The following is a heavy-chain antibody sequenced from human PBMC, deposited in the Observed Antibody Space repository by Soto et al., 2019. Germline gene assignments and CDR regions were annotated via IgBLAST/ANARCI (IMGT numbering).Heavy chain of an antibody. CDR2: INPNSGGT. V-gene: IGHV1-2*04. J-gene: IGHJ5*02. CDR3: ARGRLNSWNDADGVWFDP. Sequence: QVQLVQSGAEVKKPGASVKVSCKASGYTFTGSYMHWVRQAPGQGLEWMGWINPNSGGTNYAQKFQGWVTMTRDTSISTAYMELSRLRSDDTAVYYCARGRLNSWNDADGVWFDPWGQGTLVTVSS. D-gene: IGHD1-1*01. CDR1: GYTFTGSY.